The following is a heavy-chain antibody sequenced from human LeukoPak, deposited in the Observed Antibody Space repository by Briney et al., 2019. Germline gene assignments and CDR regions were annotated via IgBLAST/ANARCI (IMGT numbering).Heavy chain of an antibody. Sequence: PGGSLRLSCAATGFIFSTYAMTWVRQAPGKGLEWVSVISSSGTNTDYAGSVKGRFTISRDNSKNTVSLRMDSLTVYDRAVYYCAKLVGTGATPTDYWGQGTLVTVSS. CDR2: ISSSGTNT. CDR3: AKLVGTGATPTDY. CDR1: GFIFSTYA. D-gene: IGHD1-1*01. V-gene: IGHV3-23*01. J-gene: IGHJ4*02.